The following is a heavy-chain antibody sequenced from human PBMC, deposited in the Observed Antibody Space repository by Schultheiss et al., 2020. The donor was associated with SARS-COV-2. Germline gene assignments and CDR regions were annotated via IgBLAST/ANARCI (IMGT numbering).Heavy chain of an antibody. Sequence: GGSLRLSCAVYGGSFSGYYWSWIRQPPGKGLEWVAVISYDGSNKYYADSVKGRFTISRDNSKNTLYLQMNSLRAEDTAVYYCAKRPGIAVAGTYYYYGMDVWGQGTTVTVSS. CDR2: ISYDGSNK. CDR1: GGSFSGYY. D-gene: IGHD6-19*01. J-gene: IGHJ6*02. V-gene: IGHV3-30*18. CDR3: AKRPGIAVAGTYYYYGMDV.